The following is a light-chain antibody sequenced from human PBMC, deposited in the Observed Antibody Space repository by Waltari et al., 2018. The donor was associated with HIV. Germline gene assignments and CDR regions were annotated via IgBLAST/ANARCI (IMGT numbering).Light chain of an antibody. V-gene: IGKV3-20*01. Sequence: EIVLTQSPGTLSLSPGAGATLSCRSRHHFSPPDLAWLQQRPGQAPKLLIYAATNRATGIPDRFSGSGSGTDFTLTISRLEPEDFAVYYCQQYGNSPYTFGQGTRLEIK. CDR3: QQYGNSPYT. J-gene: IGKJ2*01. CDR2: AAT. CDR1: HHFSPPD.